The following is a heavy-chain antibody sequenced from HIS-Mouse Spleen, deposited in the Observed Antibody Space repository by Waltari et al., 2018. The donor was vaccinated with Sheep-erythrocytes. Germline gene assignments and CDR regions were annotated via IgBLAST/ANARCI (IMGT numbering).Heavy chain of an antibody. Sequence: QLQLQESGPGLVKPSETLSLTCTVSGGSISSSSYYWGWIRQPPGKGLEWIGSIYYSVSSPDNATAKSRVHIHVDPSKHQCPLRLVALTAARRARYYRASLTPPYYRSIAAASTNYWRQGTLVTVPS. V-gene: IGHV4-39*07. CDR3: ASLTPPYYRSIAAASTNY. D-gene: IGHD6-13*01. J-gene: IGHJ4*02. CDR1: GGSISSSSYY. CDR2: IYYSVSS.